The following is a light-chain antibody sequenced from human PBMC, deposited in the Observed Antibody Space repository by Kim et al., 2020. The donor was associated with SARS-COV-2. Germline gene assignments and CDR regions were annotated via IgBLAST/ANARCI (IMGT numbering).Light chain of an antibody. J-gene: IGLJ3*02. CDR2: GKN. V-gene: IGLV3-19*01. Sequence: SELPHDPAVSVALGQTVRLTCHGDSLRSYYASWYQQKPGQAPVLVIYGKNNRPSGIPDRFSGSSSGNTASLTITGAQAEDEADYYCNSRDSSGNHWVFG. CDR3: NSRDSSGNHWV. CDR1: SLRSYY.